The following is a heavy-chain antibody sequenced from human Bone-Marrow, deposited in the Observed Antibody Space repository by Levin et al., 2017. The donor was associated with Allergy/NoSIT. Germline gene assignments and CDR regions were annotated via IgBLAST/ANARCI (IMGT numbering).Heavy chain of an antibody. J-gene: IGHJ4*02. CDR3: AKANMLPTTPGLKAFDH. CDR1: GFSFSNYA. CDR2: VSGGGENI. V-gene: IGHV3-23*01. D-gene: IGHD3-10*02. Sequence: PGGSLRLSCAASGFSFSNYAMTWVRQAPGKGLEWVSHVSGGGENIAYADSVKGRFTIFRDNSKKTLYLQMNSLRAEDTAVYYCAKANMLPTTPGLKAFDHWGQGTLVTVSS.